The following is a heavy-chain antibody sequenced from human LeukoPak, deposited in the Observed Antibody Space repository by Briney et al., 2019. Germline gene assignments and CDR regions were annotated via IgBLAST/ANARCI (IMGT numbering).Heavy chain of an antibody. CDR1: GGSISSSGHY. CDR3: AGSATVTTGYFDY. J-gene: IGHJ4*02. V-gene: IGHV4-39*07. Sequence: PSETLSLTCSVSGGSISSSGHYWGWIRQSPEKGLDWTGSIYSNGNTYYNPSVKSRVTISVDTSKNQFSLKLTSVTAAETAVYYCAGSATVTTGYFDYWGPGALVTVSS. D-gene: IGHD4-17*01. CDR2: IYSNGNT.